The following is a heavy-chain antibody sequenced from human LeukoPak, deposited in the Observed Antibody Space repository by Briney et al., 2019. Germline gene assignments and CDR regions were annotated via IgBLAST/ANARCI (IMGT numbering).Heavy chain of an antibody. J-gene: IGHJ4*02. Sequence: SETLSLTCAVYDGSFSGYYWSWIRQPPGKGLECLGEINHSGSTNYNPSLESQLTISIDTSKNQFSLRLRSVTAADMAVYYCARGRGRFDYWGQGVLVTVSS. CDR1: DGSFSGYY. CDR3: ARGRGRFDY. D-gene: IGHD3-16*01. CDR2: INHSGST. V-gene: IGHV4-34*01.